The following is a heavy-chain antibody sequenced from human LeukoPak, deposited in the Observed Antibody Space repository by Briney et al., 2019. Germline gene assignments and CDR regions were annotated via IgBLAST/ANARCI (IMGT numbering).Heavy chain of an antibody. Sequence: GGSLRLSCAASGFTFTDHWMSWVRQAPGKGLEWVANINEDGSEKYYVDSVKGRFTISRDNAKKSLYLQMNRLRAEDTAVYYCARGGSWVSRDYWGQGTLVTVAS. CDR2: INEDGSEK. J-gene: IGHJ4*02. CDR3: ARGGSWVSRDY. D-gene: IGHD3-16*01. CDR1: GFTFTDHW. V-gene: IGHV3-7*04.